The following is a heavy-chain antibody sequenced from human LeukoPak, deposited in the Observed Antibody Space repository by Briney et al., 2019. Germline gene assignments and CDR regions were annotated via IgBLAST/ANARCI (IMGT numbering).Heavy chain of an antibody. CDR1: GFTFSSYW. J-gene: IGHJ6*02. CDR3: ARDYYGSGSSPATGDV. Sequence: GGSLRLSCAASGFTFSSYWMSWVRQAPGKGLGWVANIKQDGSEKYYVDSVKGRFTISRDNAKNSLYLQMNSLRAEDTAVYYCARDYYGSGSSPATGDVWGQGTTVTVSS. D-gene: IGHD3-10*01. CDR2: IKQDGSEK. V-gene: IGHV3-7*01.